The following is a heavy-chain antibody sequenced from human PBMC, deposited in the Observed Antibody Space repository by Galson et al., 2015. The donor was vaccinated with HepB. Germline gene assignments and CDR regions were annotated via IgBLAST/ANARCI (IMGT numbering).Heavy chain of an antibody. CDR2: VSGSGDST. D-gene: IGHD1-26*01. CDR3: AKERWLAATQYYFDY. Sequence: SLRLSCAASGFTFSNSAMSWVRQAPGKGLEWVSAVSGSGDSTYYADFVKGRFTISRDNSKNTLYLQMNSLRAEDTAVYYCAKERWLAATQYYFDYWGQGTLVTGSS. V-gene: IGHV3-23*01. CDR1: GFTFSNSA. J-gene: IGHJ4*02.